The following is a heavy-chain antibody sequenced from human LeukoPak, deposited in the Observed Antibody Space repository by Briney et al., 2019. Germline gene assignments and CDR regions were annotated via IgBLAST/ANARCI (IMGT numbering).Heavy chain of an antibody. V-gene: IGHV1-2*02. J-gene: IGHJ5*02. CDR1: GYIFSDYY. D-gene: IGHD2-2*01. CDR3: ARGRQLLGNWFDP. CDR2: INPKTGAA. Sequence: ASVKVSCKASGYIFSDYYMHWVRQAPGQGLEWLGWINPKTGAADYAQKFQGRVTMTRDTSISTAYMELSRLRSDDTAVYYCARGRQLLGNWFDPWGQGTLVTVSS.